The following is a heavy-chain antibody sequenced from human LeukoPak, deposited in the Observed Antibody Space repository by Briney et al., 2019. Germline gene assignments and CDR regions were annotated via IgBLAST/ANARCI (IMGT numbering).Heavy chain of an antibody. J-gene: IGHJ5*02. CDR1: GYTFTSYY. CDR2: INPSGGRT. V-gene: IGHV1-46*01. CDR3: ARGYCSSTSCYLNWFDP. D-gene: IGHD2-2*01. Sequence: ASVKDSCKASGYTFTSYYMHWVRQAPGQGLEWMGIINPSGGRTSYAQKFQGRVPMTRDMTTSTVYMELSRLRSEDTAVYYCARGYCSSTSCYLNWFDPWGQGTLVTVSS.